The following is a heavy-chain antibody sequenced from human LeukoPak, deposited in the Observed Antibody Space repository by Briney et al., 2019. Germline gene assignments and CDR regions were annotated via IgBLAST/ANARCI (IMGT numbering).Heavy chain of an antibody. Sequence: GGPLRLSCAASGFTFSSYAMHWVRQAPGKGLEWVAVISYDGSNKYYADSVKGRFTISRDNSKNTLYLQMNSLRAEDTAVYYCARGIDRLGEPSHFDYWGQGTLVTVSS. J-gene: IGHJ4*02. D-gene: IGHD3-16*01. CDR2: ISYDGSNK. CDR1: GFTFSSYA. CDR3: ARGIDRLGEPSHFDY. V-gene: IGHV3-30-3*01.